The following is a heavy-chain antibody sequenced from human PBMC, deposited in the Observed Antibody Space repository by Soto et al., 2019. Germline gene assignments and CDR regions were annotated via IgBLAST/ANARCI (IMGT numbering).Heavy chain of an antibody. J-gene: IGHJ6*02. CDR1: GFTFSSYG. D-gene: IGHD5-18*01. Sequence: GGSLRLSCAASGFTFSSYGMHWVRQAPGKGLEWVAVISYDGSNKYYADSVKGRFTISRDNSKNTLYLQMNSLRAEDTAVYYCAKIGRYGYGYDLASGYYGMDVWGQGTTVTVSS. V-gene: IGHV3-30*18. CDR2: ISYDGSNK. CDR3: AKIGRYGYGYDLASGYYGMDV.